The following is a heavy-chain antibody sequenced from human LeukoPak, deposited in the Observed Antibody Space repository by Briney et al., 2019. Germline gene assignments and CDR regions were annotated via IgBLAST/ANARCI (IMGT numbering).Heavy chain of an antibody. Sequence: PSQTLSLTCAMSGDSVSSNSVTWNWIRQSPSRGREWLGRTYYRSTWYNDYAVSVRGRITVNPDTSKNQFSLHLNSVTPEDTAVYYCARRLTQYDCFDPWGQGIPVTVSS. J-gene: IGHJ5*02. D-gene: IGHD2-2*01. CDR3: ARRLTQYDCFDP. V-gene: IGHV6-1*01. CDR2: TYYRSTWYN. CDR1: GDSVSSNSVT.